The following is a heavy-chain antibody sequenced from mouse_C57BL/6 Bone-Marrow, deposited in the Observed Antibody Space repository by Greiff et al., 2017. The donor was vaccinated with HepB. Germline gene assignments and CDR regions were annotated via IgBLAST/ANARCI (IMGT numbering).Heavy chain of an antibody. D-gene: IGHD1-1*01. CDR3: ANVVFYYGRDFDH. J-gene: IGHJ2*01. CDR2: INPSSGYT. CDR1: GYTFTSYW. V-gene: IGHV1-7*01. Sequence: QVHVKQSGAELAKPGASVKLSCKASGYTFTSYWMHWVKQRPGQGLEWIGYINPSSGYTKYNQKFKDKATLTADKSSHTAYMQLSSPTYEVSAVYYFANVVFYYGRDFDHWGQGPTLTVSS.